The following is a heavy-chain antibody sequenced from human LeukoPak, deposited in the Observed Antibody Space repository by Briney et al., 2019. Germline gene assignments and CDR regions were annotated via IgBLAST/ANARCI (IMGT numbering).Heavy chain of an antibody. CDR2: ICDSGIST. CDR1: GFSFSNYA. Sequence: PEVSLTLSCAASGFSFSNYAMSWVRQAPGKGLEWGSTICDSGISTYCVDSGKGRFNVSRDNSKNTLCLQMNTLRGEDTAVYYCARNLPLPLDVATKSPFDYWGQGTLVTVSS. D-gene: IGHD5-24*01. J-gene: IGHJ4*02. V-gene: IGHV3-23*01. CDR3: ARNLPLPLDVATKSPFDY.